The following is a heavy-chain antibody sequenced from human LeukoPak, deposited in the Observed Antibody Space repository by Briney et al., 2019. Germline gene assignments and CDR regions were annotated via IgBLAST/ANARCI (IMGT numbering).Heavy chain of an antibody. D-gene: IGHD2-2*01. V-gene: IGHV1-69*04. J-gene: IGHJ4*02. CDR3: ASLPAAGEGGPYYFDY. Sequence: SVKVSCKASGGTFSSYAISWVRQAPGQGLEWMGRIIPILGIANYAQKFQGRVTITADESTSTAYMELSSLRSEDTAVYYCASLPAAGEGGPYYFDYWGQGTLVTVSS. CDR1: GGTFSSYA. CDR2: IIPILGIA.